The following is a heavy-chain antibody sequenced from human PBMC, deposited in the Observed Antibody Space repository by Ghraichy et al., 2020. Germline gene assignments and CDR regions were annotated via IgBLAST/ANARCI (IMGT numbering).Heavy chain of an antibody. CDR1: GFTFSSYG. J-gene: IGHJ6*03. D-gene: IGHD2-2*01. Sequence: GGSLRLSCAASGFTFSSYGMHWVRQAPGKGLEWVAFIRYDGSNKYYADSVKGRFTISRDNSKNTLYLQMNSLRAEDTAVYYCAKDRFEVVPAAKGRDIGTPLYYYYYMDVWGKGTTVTVSS. V-gene: IGHV3-30*02. CDR3: AKDRFEVVPAAKGRDIGTPLYYYYYMDV. CDR2: IRYDGSNK.